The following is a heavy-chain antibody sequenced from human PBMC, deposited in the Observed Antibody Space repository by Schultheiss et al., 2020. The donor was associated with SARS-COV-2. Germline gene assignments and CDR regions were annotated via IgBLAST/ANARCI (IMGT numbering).Heavy chain of an antibody. V-gene: IGHV1-69*13. Sequence: SVKVSCQASGYTFTSYGISWVRQAPGQGLEWMGGIIPIFGTANYAQKFQGRVTITADESTSTAYMELSSLRSEDTAVYYCASSMTTVTTHSLNYCYYGMDVWGQGTTVTVSS. D-gene: IGHD4-17*01. CDR2: IIPIFGTA. J-gene: IGHJ6*02. CDR3: ASSMTTVTTHSLNYCYYGMDV. CDR1: GYTFTSYG.